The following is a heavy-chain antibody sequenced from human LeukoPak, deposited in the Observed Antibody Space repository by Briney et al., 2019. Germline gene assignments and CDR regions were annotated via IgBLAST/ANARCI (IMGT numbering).Heavy chain of an antibody. D-gene: IGHD1-26*01. J-gene: IGHJ4*02. Sequence: SETLSLTCTVSGGSISSYYWSWIQQPPGKGLEWIGYIYYSGSTNYNPSLKSRVTIPVDTSKNQFSLKLSSVTAADTAVYYCASALWSSKWELPSYWGQGTLVTVSS. CDR2: IYYSGST. V-gene: IGHV4-59*08. CDR3: ASALWSSKWELPSY. CDR1: GGSISSYY.